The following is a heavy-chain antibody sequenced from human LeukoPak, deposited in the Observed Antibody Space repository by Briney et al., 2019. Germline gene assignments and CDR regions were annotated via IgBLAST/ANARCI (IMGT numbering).Heavy chain of an antibody. CDR3: ARDGVATPYYYGMDV. V-gene: IGHV1-18*01. Sequence: EASVKVSCKASGYTFTSYGISWVRQAPGQGLEWMGWISAYNGNTNYAQKLQGRVTMTTDTSTSTAYMELRSLRSDDTAVYYCARDGVATPYYYGMDVWGQGTTVTVSS. CDR1: GYTFTSYG. CDR2: ISAYNGNT. D-gene: IGHD5-12*01. J-gene: IGHJ6*02.